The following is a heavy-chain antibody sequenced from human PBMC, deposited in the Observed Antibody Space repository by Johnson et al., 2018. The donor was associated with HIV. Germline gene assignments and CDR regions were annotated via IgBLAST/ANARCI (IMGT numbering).Heavy chain of an antibody. V-gene: IGHV3-30*04. Sequence: QEQLVESGGGVVQPGRSLRLSCAASGFTFSSYAMHWVRQAPGKGLEWVAVISYDGSNKYYADSVKGRFTISRDNSNNMVYLQMNSLRVEDTAVYYCAKVAVATAAGGVALDIWGPGTMVTVS. CDR3: AKVAVATAAGGVALDI. CDR2: ISYDGSNK. D-gene: IGHD6-13*01. J-gene: IGHJ3*02. CDR1: GFTFSSYA.